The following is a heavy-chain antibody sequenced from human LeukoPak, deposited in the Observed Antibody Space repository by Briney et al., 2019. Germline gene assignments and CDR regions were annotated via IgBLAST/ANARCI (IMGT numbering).Heavy chain of an antibody. D-gene: IGHD2-2*01. V-gene: IGHV3-30*18. J-gene: IGHJ5*02. Sequence: PGGSLRLSCAASGLTFSSCGMHWVRQAPGKGLEWVAVISYDGTIRNYADSVKGRFTISRDNSKNTLYLQMNSLTAEDTALYYCAKGGCSSTTCYLANPWGQGTLVTVTS. CDR2: ISYDGTIR. CDR1: GLTFSSCG. CDR3: AKGGCSSTTCYLANP.